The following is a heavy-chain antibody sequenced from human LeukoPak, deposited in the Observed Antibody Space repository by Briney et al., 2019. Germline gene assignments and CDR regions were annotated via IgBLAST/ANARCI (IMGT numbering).Heavy chain of an antibody. V-gene: IGHV3-21*01. D-gene: IGHD4-17*01. Sequence: GGSLRLSCAASGFTLSDYSMNWVRQVPGKGLEWVSSISSSSSYIYYADSVKGRFTISRDNAKNSLYLQMNSLRAEDTAVYYCARINDYGDPFQPGGDYWGQGTLVTVSS. J-gene: IGHJ4*02. CDR2: ISSSSSYI. CDR3: ARINDYGDPFQPGGDY. CDR1: GFTLSDYS.